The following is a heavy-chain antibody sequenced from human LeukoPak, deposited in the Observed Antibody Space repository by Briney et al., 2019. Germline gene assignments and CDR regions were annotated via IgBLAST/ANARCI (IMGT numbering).Heavy chain of an antibody. Sequence: GGSLRLSCAASGFSFSRYWMSWVRQAPGKGLEWVANIKQDGGERYYVDSVKGRFTISRDNAKNSLYLQMNSLRAEDTAVYFCAMIEQVVSNVEGGYWGQGTLVTVSS. D-gene: IGHD6-6*01. V-gene: IGHV3-7*01. CDR2: IKQDGGER. CDR3: AMIEQVVSNVEGGY. CDR1: GFSFSRYW. J-gene: IGHJ4*02.